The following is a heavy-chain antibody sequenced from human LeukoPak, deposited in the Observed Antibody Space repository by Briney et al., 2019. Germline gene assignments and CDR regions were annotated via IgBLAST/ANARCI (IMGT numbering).Heavy chain of an antibody. CDR1: GYTFTSYG. Sequence: ASVKVSCKASGYTFTSYGISWVRQAPGQGLEWMGWISAYNGNTNYAQKLQGRVTMTTDTSTSTAYMELRSLRSDDTAVYYCATETTVVTPRFLDYWGQGTLVTVSS. D-gene: IGHD4-23*01. J-gene: IGHJ4*02. CDR3: ATETTVVTPRFLDY. CDR2: ISAYNGNT. V-gene: IGHV1-18*01.